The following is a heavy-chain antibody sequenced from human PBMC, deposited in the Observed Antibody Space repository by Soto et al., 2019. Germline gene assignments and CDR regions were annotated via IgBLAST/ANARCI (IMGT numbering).Heavy chain of an antibody. Sequence: SETLSLTCIVSGGSISSSSYYWGWIRQPPGKGLEWIGSIYYSGSTYYNPSLKSRVTISVDTSKNQFSLKLSSVTAADTAVYYCARIRLRLGESEIYGMDVWGQGTTVTVSS. D-gene: IGHD3-16*01. V-gene: IGHV4-39*01. CDR1: GGSISSSSYY. CDR3: ARIRLRLGESEIYGMDV. CDR2: IYYSGST. J-gene: IGHJ6*02.